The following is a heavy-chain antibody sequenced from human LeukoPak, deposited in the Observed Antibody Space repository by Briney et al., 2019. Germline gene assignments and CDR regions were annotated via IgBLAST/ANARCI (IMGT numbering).Heavy chain of an antibody. Sequence: SETPSLTCAVYGGSFSGYYWSWIRQPPGKGLEWIGEINHSGSTNYNPSLKSRVTISVDTSKNQFSLKLSSVTAADTAVYYCARGRGWLRSYYYYYMDVWGKGTTVTVSS. CDR2: INHSGST. J-gene: IGHJ6*03. CDR1: GGSFSGYY. CDR3: ARGRGWLRSYYYYYMDV. V-gene: IGHV4-34*01. D-gene: IGHD5-24*01.